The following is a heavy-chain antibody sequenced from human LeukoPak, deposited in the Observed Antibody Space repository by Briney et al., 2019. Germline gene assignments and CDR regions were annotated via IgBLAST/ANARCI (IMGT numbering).Heavy chain of an antibody. V-gene: IGHV3-21*01. J-gene: IGHJ4*02. CDR3: ARGYYEGAFDQ. D-gene: IGHD3-22*01. CDR1: GFTFGDYA. CDR2: ISSSSSSI. Sequence: GGSLRLSCTASGFTFGDYAMSWFRQAPGKGLEWVSSISSSSSSIYYADSVRGRFTISRDNAKNSLYLQMNSLRVEDTAVYYCARGYYEGAFDQWGQGTLVTVSS.